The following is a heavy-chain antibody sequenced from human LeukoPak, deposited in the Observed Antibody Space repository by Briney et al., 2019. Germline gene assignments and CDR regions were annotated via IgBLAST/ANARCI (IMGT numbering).Heavy chain of an antibody. D-gene: IGHD1-26*01. V-gene: IGHV3-21*01. CDR2: ISSSSGYI. Sequence: GGSLRLSCAASGFTSSSYSMNWVRQAPGKGLEWVSSISSSSGYIYYADSVKGRFTISRDNAKNSLYLQMNSLRAEDTAVYYCARDGPGATYDYWGQGTLVTVSS. J-gene: IGHJ4*02. CDR1: GFTSSSYS. CDR3: ARDGPGATYDY.